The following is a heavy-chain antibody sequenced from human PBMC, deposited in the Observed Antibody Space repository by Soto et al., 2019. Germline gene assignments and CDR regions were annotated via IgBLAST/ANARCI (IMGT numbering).Heavy chain of an antibody. Sequence: PGGSLRLSCAASGFTFSSYAMSWVRQAPGKGLEWVSAISGSGGSTYYADSVKGRFTISRDNSKNTLYLQMNSLRAEDTAVYYCAKDLDYYGSGSYSYYYGMDVWGQGTTVTVSS. CDR3: AKDLDYYGSGSYSYYYGMDV. CDR1: GFTFSSYA. CDR2: ISGSGGST. V-gene: IGHV3-23*01. D-gene: IGHD3-10*01. J-gene: IGHJ6*02.